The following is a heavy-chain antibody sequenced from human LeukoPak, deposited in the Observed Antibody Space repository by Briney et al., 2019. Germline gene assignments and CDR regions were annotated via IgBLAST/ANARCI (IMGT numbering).Heavy chain of an antibody. Sequence: PSETLSLTCTVSGGSISSSSYYWGWIRQPPGKGLEWIGSIYYSGSTYYNPSLKSRVTISVDTSKNQFSLKLSSVTAADTAVYYCARVEGGYYRFDYWGQGTLVTVSS. CDR3: ARVEGGYYRFDY. CDR2: IYYSGST. D-gene: IGHD3-22*01. V-gene: IGHV4-39*07. J-gene: IGHJ4*02. CDR1: GGSISSSSYY.